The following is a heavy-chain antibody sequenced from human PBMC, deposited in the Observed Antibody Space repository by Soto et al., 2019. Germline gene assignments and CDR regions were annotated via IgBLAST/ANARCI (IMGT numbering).Heavy chain of an antibody. CDR2: IFYSGIT. Sequence: SETLSLTCTVSGDSISSSTYYWTWIRQPPGKGLEWIGNIFYSGITHYNPSLRSRFILSVDTSKNQFSLNLSSVTAADTAVYYCARCKYSGTFWSLDYWGQGIMVTVSS. J-gene: IGHJ4*02. V-gene: IGHV4-39*01. D-gene: IGHD1-26*01. CDR3: ARCKYSGTFWSLDY. CDR1: GDSISSSTYY.